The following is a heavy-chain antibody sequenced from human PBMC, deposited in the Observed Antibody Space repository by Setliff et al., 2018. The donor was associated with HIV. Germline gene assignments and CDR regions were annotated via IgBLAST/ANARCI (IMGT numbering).Heavy chain of an antibody. V-gene: IGHV1-8*01. J-gene: IGHJ6*02. CDR1: GYTFTRYD. CDR3: ASSWSRIRYYGMDV. CDR2: MNPNSANT. Sequence: ASVKVSCKASGYTFTRYDINWVRQATGQGPEWMGWMNPNSANTGYAQKFQGRVTMTRNTSISTAYMELSSLRSDDTAVYYCASSWSRIRYYGMDVWGQGTTVT. D-gene: IGHD6-13*01.